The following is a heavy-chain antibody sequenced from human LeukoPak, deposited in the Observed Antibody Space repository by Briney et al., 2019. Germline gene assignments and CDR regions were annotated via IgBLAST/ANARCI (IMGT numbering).Heavy chain of an antibody. D-gene: IGHD2-21*01. CDR3: ASVIGWFDA. V-gene: IGHV4-38-2*01. Sequence: SDTLSLTCAVSGYSISSGYYWGWIRPPPGKGLEWIGNIYHSGSTYYNPSLKSRVPISVDTSKNHLSPKLSSVTAADTAVYCGASVIGWFDAWGQGTLVTVSS. J-gene: IGHJ5*02. CDR2: IYHSGST. CDR1: GYSISSGYY.